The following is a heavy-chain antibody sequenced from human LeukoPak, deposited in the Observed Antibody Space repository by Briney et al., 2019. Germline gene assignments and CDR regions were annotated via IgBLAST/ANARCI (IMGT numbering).Heavy chain of an antibody. V-gene: IGHV3-15*01. CDR2: IKSKTDGGTT. Sequence: GSLRLSCAASGFTFSNAWMSWVRQAPGKGLEWVGRIKSKTDGGTTDYAAPVKGRFTISRDDSKNTLYLQMNSLKTEDTAVYYCTTDIWELPTFDYWGQGTLVTVSS. J-gene: IGHJ4*02. CDR3: TTDIWELPTFDY. D-gene: IGHD1-26*01. CDR1: GFTFSNAW.